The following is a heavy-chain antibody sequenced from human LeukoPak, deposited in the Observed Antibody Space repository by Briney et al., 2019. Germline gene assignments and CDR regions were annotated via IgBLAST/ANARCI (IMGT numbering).Heavy chain of an antibody. CDR2: ISSGGVYE. J-gene: IGHJ4*02. Sequence: HPGRSLRLSCAASGFTFSSYAMHWVRQAPGKGLEWVSIISSGGVYEYYADSMKGRFTISRDNSKNTLYLQLNSLRTEDTAVYYCARDSTYYYDSGSSGPHYFDNWGQGTLVTVSS. CDR1: GFTFSSYA. D-gene: IGHD3-10*01. CDR3: ARDSTYYYDSGSSGPHYFDN. V-gene: IGHV3-30*01.